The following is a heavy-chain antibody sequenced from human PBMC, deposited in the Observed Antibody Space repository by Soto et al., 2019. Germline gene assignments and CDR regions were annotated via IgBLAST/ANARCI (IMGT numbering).Heavy chain of an antibody. V-gene: IGHV3-30*02. CDR3: ARESGTRKLNQMDV. J-gene: IGHJ6*02. D-gene: IGHD2-15*01. CDR2: VQFDGNTK. Sequence: PGGSLRLSCAASGFAFSIYGMHWVRQAPGKGLEWVAFVQFDGNTKYYADSVKGRFTGSRDNSRNTLFLQLNSLRVEDTGVYYCARESGTRKLNQMDVWGQGTTVTVSS. CDR1: GFAFSIYG.